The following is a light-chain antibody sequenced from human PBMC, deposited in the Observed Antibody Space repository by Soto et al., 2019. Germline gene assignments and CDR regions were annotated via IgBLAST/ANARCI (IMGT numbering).Light chain of an antibody. Sequence: AIRMTQSPSSLSASTGDRVTITFRASQGISSYLAWYQQKPGKAPKLLIYAASTLQSGVPSRFSGSGSGTDFTLTISSLQPEDFATYYCQQYNSYPITFGQGTRLEIK. J-gene: IGKJ5*01. CDR1: QGISSY. CDR2: AAS. CDR3: QQYNSYPIT. V-gene: IGKV1-8*01.